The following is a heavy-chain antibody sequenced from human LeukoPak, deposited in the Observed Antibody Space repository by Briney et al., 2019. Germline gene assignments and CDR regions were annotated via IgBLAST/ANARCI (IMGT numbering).Heavy chain of an antibody. CDR2: ISGSGGST. CDR3: AKHWGINYYDSSGYSHCFDY. CDR1: GFTFSSYA. V-gene: IGHV3-23*01. J-gene: IGHJ4*02. Sequence: TGGSLRLSCAASGFTFSSYAMSWVRQAPGKGLEWVSAISGSGGSTYYADSVKGRFTISRDNSKNTLYLQMNSLRAEDTAVYYCAKHWGINYYDSSGYSHCFDYWGQGTLVTVSS. D-gene: IGHD3-22*01.